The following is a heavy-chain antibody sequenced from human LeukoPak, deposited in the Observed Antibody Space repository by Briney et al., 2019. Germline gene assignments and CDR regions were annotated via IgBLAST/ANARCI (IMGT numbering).Heavy chain of an antibody. Sequence: RTGGSLRLSCTASGFTFSNYWIHWVRQPPGKGLVWVSRINNDGGGTIYADSVRGRFTISRDNAKNTLYLQMNSLGAEDTAVYYCARGGSSGSYLAYWGQGTLVTVSS. CDR1: GFTFSNYW. D-gene: IGHD3-10*01. V-gene: IGHV3-74*01. J-gene: IGHJ4*02. CDR3: ARGGSSGSYLAY. CDR2: INNDGGGT.